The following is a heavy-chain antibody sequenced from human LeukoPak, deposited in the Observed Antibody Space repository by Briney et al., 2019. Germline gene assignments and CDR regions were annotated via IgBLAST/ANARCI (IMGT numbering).Heavy chain of an antibody. V-gene: IGHV3-11*01. CDR2: ISSSGSTI. J-gene: IGHJ6*03. Sequence: GGPLRLSCAASGFTFSDYYMSWIRQAPGKGLEWVSYISSSGSTIYYADSVKGRFTISRDNAKDSLYLQMNSLRAEDTAVYYCALDFWSGSYYYMDVWGKGTTVTVSS. CDR3: ALDFWSGSYYYMDV. D-gene: IGHD3-3*01. CDR1: GFTFSDYY.